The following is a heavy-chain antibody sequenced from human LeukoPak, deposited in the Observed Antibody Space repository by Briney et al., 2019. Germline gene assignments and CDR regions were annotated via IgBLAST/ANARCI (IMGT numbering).Heavy chain of an antibody. D-gene: IGHD3/OR15-3a*01. CDR2: IKQDGSEK. J-gene: IGHJ2*01. CDR3: AREHVGRGNWYFDL. V-gene: IGHV3-7*01. Sequence: PGGSLRLSCAASGFTFSSYWMSWVRQAPGKGLEWVANIKQDGSEKYYVDSVKGRFTISRDNAKNTLYLQMNSLRVEDTAVYYCAREHVGRGNWYFDLWGRGTLVTVSS. CDR1: GFTFSSYW.